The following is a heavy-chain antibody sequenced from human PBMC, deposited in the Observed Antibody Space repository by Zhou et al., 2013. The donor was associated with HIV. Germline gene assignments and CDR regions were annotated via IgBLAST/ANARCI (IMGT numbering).Heavy chain of an antibody. CDR1: GGTFSSYA. Sequence: QVQLVQSGAEVKKPGASVKVSCKASGGTFSSYAISWVRQAPGQGLEWMGGIIPIFGTANYAQKFQGRVTISADDSTSTAYMELRSLRSEDTAVYYCARGEHYYVSGSLTYYGMDVWGQGTTVTVSS. CDR2: IIPIFGTA. J-gene: IGHJ6*02. V-gene: IGHV1-69*01. CDR3: ARGEHYYVSGSLTYYGMDV. D-gene: IGHD3-10*01.